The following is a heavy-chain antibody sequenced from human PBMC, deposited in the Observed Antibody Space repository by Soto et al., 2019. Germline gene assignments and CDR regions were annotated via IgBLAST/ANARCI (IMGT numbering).Heavy chain of an antibody. D-gene: IGHD3-22*01. CDR3: AREGGSYDSGGYLIRGAFDI. V-gene: IGHV4-31*03. Sequence: SETLSLTCSVSGDSISRIDYYWTWIRQHPEKGLEWIGNTYFRGNTYYSPSLESRLTISVDTSKNQFSLKLTSVTAADTAVYYCAREGGSYDSGGYLIRGAFDIWGQGTMVTVSS. CDR2: TYFRGNT. J-gene: IGHJ3*02. CDR1: GDSISRIDYY.